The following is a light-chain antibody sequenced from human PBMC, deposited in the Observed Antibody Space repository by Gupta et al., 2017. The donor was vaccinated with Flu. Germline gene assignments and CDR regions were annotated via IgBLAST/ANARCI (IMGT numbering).Light chain of an antibody. CDR3: QQGDSTPQT. CDR1: QSVSNF. J-gene: IGKJ4*02. CDR2: GAS. Sequence: GDRVTITCRASQSVSNFLHRYQQKPGKAPKLLIYGASTLQGGAPSRFSGSGSGTEFALTINSLQPADFATYFCQQGDSTPQTFGRGTTVEMK. V-gene: IGKV1-39*01.